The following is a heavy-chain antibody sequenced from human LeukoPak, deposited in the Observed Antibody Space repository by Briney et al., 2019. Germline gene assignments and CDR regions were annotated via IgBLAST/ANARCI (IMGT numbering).Heavy chain of an antibody. CDR2: IYNSGST. V-gene: IGHV4-39*07. Sequence: PSETLSLTCTVSGGSISSSSYYRGWIPQPPGKGLEWIGRIYNSGSTYYKPSLKSRVTISVDTSKNQFSLKLSSVTAADTAVYDCGRDPDYWGQGTLVTVSS. CDR3: GRDPDY. J-gene: IGHJ4*02. CDR1: GGSISSSSYY.